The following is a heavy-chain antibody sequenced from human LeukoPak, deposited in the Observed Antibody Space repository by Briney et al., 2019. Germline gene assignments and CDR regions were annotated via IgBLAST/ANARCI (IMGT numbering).Heavy chain of an antibody. J-gene: IGHJ4*02. CDR3: ARASGRDKTGGFDY. CDR1: GFTFNRYG. Sequence: GGSLRLSCAASGFTFNRYGMLWVRQAPGRVLAWVTVISYDGNHQYYADSVKGRFTISRDNSKNTVYLQMNGLRVEDTAIYYCARASGRDKTGGFDYWGQGTLVAVS. CDR2: ISYDGNHQ. V-gene: IGHV3-30*03. D-gene: IGHD3-10*01.